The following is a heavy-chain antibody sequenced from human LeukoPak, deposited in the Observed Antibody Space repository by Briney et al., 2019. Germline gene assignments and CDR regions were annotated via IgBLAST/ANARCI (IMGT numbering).Heavy chain of an antibody. D-gene: IGHD6-19*01. CDR2: ISAGGAGT. Sequence: PPGGSLRLSCAASGFTFITYAMTWVRQAPGKGLDWVSTISAGGAGTYYADSVKGRFTISRDNSKNTLYLQMNSLRAEDTALYYCVKGYSSGWTREYYGMDVWGQGTTVTVSS. J-gene: IGHJ6*02. CDR1: GFTFITYA. CDR3: VKGYSSGWTREYYGMDV. V-gene: IGHV3-23*01.